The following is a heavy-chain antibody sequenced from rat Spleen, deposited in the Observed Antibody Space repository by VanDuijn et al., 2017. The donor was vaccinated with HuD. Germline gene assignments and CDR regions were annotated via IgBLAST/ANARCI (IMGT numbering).Heavy chain of an antibody. CDR1: GIPLTSIH. D-gene: IGHD3-1*01. CDR2: MWSDGDT. V-gene: IGHV2-32*01. CDR3: TIHPRY. J-gene: IGHJ2*01. Sequence: QVQLKESGPGLVQPSQTLSLSCSISGIPLTSIHVHWVRQPPGKGLEWMGVMWSDGDTSYSSALKSRLTFSRDTSKSQIFLKMSSLQTDDTGTYYCTIHPRYWGQGVMVTVSS.